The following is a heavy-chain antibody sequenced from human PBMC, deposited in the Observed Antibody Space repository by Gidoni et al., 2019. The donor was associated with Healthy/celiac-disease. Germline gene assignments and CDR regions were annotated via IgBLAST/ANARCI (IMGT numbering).Heavy chain of an antibody. D-gene: IGHD6-13*01. V-gene: IGHV3-21*01. CDR2: ISSSSSYI. J-gene: IGHJ5*02. CDR1: GFTFSSYS. CDR3: ARDGLIAAADP. Sequence: EVQLVESGGGLVKPGGSLRLSCAASGFTFSSYSMNWVRQAPGKGLECVSSISSSSSYIYYADSVKGRFTISRDNAKSSLYLQRNSLRAEDTTVYYCARDGLIAAADPWGHGTLVTVSS.